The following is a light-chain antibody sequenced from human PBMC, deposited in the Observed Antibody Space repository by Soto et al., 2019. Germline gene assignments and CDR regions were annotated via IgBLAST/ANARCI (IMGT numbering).Light chain of an antibody. J-gene: IGKJ5*01. Sequence: SPSFESARVGDRGTITYLASQAISNYLNWYQQKPGKAPNLLIFGAKTLQSGVPSRFSGSGYGTDFTLTITTLQPEDVGIYYCQQCHATPLTFGQGTRLEFK. CDR3: QQCHATPLT. CDR1: QAISNY. CDR2: GAK. V-gene: IGKV1-39*01.